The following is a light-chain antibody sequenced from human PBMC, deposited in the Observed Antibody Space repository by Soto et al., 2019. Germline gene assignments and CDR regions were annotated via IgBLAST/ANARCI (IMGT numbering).Light chain of an antibody. CDR2: AAS. Sequence: DIQMNQSPASLSASVRDSVTITCRASQTISSYVQWYQQKPGTAPKLLIYAASSLQSGGPSRCSGSRSGTYFSLPISSMHPEEFATYYCQQTYRYPRTFSQGTKVDI. V-gene: IGKV1-39*01. CDR3: QQTYRYPRT. J-gene: IGKJ1*01. CDR1: QTISSY.